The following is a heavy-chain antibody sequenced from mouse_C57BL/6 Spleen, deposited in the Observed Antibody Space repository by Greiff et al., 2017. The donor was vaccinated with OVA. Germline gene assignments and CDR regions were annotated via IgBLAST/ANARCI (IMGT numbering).Heavy chain of an antibody. J-gene: IGHJ1*03. CDR2: INPGSGGT. D-gene: IGHD1-1*01. Sequence: QVQLQQSGAELVRPGTSVKVSCKASGYAFTNYLIEWVKQRPGQGLEWIGVINPGSGGTNYNEKFKGKATLTADKSSSTAYMQLSSLTSEDSAVYFCARADGRASYWYFDVWGTGTTVTVSS. CDR3: ARADGRASYWYFDV. V-gene: IGHV1-54*01. CDR1: GYAFTNYL.